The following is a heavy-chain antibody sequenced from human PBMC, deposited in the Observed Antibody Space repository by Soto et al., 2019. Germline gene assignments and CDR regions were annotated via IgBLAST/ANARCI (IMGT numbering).Heavy chain of an antibody. J-gene: IGHJ4*02. CDR1: GFTFSSYG. CDR3: AKDPKQQLALFDY. D-gene: IGHD6-13*01. CDR2: ISYDGSNK. V-gene: IGHV3-30*18. Sequence: PGGSLRLSCAASGFTFSSYGMHWVRQAPGKGLEWVAVISYDGSNKYYADSVKGRFTISRDNSENTLYLQMNSLRAEDTAVYYCAKDPKQQLALFDYWGQGALVTVSS.